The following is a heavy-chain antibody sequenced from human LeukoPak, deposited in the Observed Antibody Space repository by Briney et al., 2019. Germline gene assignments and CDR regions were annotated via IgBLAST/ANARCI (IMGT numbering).Heavy chain of an antibody. Sequence: SVKVSCKASGGTFSSYAISWVRQAPGQGLEWMGGIIPTFGTANYAQKFQGRVTITADESTSTAYMELSSPRSEDTAVYYCARAWDIVVVVAAPDEDYYYYYMDVWGKGTTVTVSS. CDR2: IIPTFGTA. J-gene: IGHJ6*03. V-gene: IGHV1-69*01. D-gene: IGHD2-15*01. CDR3: ARAWDIVVVVAAPDEDYYYYYMDV. CDR1: GGTFSSYA.